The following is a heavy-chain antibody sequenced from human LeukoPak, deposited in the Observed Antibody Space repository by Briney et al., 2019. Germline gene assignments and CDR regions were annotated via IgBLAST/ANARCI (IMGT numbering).Heavy chain of an antibody. J-gene: IGHJ4*02. CDR2: IYYSGST. D-gene: IGHD3-22*01. CDR3: ARGSYYYDSSGIDY. CDR1: GRSISSYY. V-gene: IGHV4-59*01. Sequence: PSETLSLTCTVSGRSISSYYWSWIRQPPGKGLEWIGYIYYSGSTNYNPSLKSRVTISVDTSKNQFSLKLSSVTAADTAVYYCARGSYYYDSSGIDYWGQGTLVTVSS.